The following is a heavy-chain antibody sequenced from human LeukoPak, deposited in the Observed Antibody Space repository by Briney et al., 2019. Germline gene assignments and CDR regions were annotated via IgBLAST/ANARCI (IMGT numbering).Heavy chain of an antibody. V-gene: IGHV4-39*07. D-gene: IGHD1-26*01. CDR2: MYYSGNT. J-gene: IGHJ4*02. CDR3: ARAFGTYQYYFDY. Sequence: SETLSLTCTVSGGSISSSSYYWGWIRQPPGKGLEWIGSMYYSGNTYYNPSLESRVTMSVDTSKNQFSLKLSSVTAADTAVYYCARAFGTYQYYFDYWGQGTLVTVSS. CDR1: GGSISSSSYY.